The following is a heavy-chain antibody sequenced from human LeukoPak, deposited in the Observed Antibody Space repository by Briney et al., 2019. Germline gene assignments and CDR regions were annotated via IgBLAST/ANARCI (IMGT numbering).Heavy chain of an antibody. CDR3: ARAATGNYHFDS. V-gene: IGHV4-39*07. CDR1: GGSISSSSYY. Sequence: SETLSLTCTVSGGSISSSSYYWGWIRQPPGKGLEWIGSMYYSESTYYNPSLKSRVTISADRSKNQLSLSLRSVTAADTGVYFCARAATGNYHFDSWGQGTLVTVSS. CDR2: MYYSEST. J-gene: IGHJ4*02. D-gene: IGHD1-7*01.